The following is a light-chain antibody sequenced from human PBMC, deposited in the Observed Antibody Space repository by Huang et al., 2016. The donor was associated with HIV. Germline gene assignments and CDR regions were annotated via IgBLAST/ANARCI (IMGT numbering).Light chain of an antibody. J-gene: IGKJ4*01. CDR1: HNINSY. CDR2: AAS. CDR3: QQSYNIPFT. Sequence: DFQMTQSPSSLSASVGDRVTITCRASHNINSYLNWYQQKPGKAPKLLINAASSLQSGVPSRFSGSGSGTDFTLTISSLQPEDFASYYCQQSYNIPFTFGGGTKVEIK. V-gene: IGKV1-39*01.